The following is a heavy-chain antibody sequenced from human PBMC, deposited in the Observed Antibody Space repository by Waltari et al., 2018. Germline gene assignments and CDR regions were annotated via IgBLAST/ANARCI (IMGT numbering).Heavy chain of an antibody. D-gene: IGHD2-2*01. CDR3: AKDVALLVVPAAHDWFDP. CDR1: GFPFNSYA. Sequence: VQLVDSGGDMVQPGGSLRLSCAASGFPFNSYAMHWVRQAPGKGLEWVSGISGAGMTTYYADSVRGRFTISRDNAKNTVYLQMDSLRVEDTAVYYCAKDVALLVVPAAHDWFDPWGQGTLVTVSS. CDR2: ISGAGMTT. V-gene: IGHV3-23*04. J-gene: IGHJ5*02.